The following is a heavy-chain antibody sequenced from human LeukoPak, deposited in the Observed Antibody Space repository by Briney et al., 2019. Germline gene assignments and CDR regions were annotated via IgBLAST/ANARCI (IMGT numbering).Heavy chain of an antibody. CDR2: ISSTSGTI. J-gene: IGHJ3*02. V-gene: IGHV3-48*04. CDR3: ARASDHEWGSYRWDAFDI. CDR1: GLTFSIYS. D-gene: IGHD3-16*02. Sequence: GGSLRLSCAASGLTFSIYSMNWVRQAPGKGLEWVSYISSTSGTIYYADSLKGRFTVSRDNARKSLYLQMNSLRAEDTAVYYCARASDHEWGSYRWDAFDIWGQGTMVTVSS.